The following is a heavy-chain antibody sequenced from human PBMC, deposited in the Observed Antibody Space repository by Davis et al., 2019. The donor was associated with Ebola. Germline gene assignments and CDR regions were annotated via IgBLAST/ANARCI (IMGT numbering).Heavy chain of an antibody. V-gene: IGHV6-1*01. CDR2: TYYRSKWFV. Sequence: MPSETLSLTCAISGDSVSSNTAAWNWIRQSPSRGLEWLGRTYYRSKWFVDYAVSVKSRMTINSDTSKNQFSLQLSSVTPEDTAVYYCARDPPYDQGYDYRGQGILVTVSS. J-gene: IGHJ4*02. D-gene: IGHD3-22*01. CDR3: ARDPPYDQGYDY. CDR1: GDSVSSNTAA.